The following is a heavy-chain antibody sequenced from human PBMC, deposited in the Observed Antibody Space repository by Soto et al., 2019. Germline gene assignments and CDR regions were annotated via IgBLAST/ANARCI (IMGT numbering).Heavy chain of an antibody. J-gene: IGHJ5*02. CDR2: MSSNSAYI. Sequence: LRLSCAASGFTFRSFTMNWVRQAPGKGLEWVSTMSSNSAYIYYTDALRGRFTISRDNAKNSLHLQMNSLRAEDTAVYYCTRDASRDSSARGWFDPWGPGTLVTVSS. CDR3: TRDASRDSSARGWFDP. CDR1: GFTFRSFT. V-gene: IGHV3-21*01. D-gene: IGHD6-13*01.